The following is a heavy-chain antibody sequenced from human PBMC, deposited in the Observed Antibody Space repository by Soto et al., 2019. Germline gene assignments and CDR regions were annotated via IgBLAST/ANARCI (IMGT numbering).Heavy chain of an antibody. V-gene: IGHV4-59*01. CDR1: GFTFSDYY. CDR2: IYYSGST. Sequence: PGGCLRLSCAASGFTFSDYYIHWIRRAPGKGLEWIGYIYYSGSTNYNPSLKSRVTISVDTSKNQFSLKLSSVTAADTAVYYCARDRPIVGATTNWFDPWGQGTLVTVSS. CDR3: ARDRPIVGATTNWFDP. D-gene: IGHD1-26*01. J-gene: IGHJ5*02.